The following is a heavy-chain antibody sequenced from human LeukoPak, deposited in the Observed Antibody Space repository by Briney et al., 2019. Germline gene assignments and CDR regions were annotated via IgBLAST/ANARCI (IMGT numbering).Heavy chain of an antibody. CDR2: INYDGSST. V-gene: IGHV3-74*01. J-gene: IGHJ4*02. Sequence: GGSLRLSCAASAFIFSDYWMHWVRQAPGKGLMWVSRINYDGSSTTYADSVKGRFTISRDNAKNTLYLQMNSLRAEDTAVYYCATDLTGSFDYWGQGTLVTVFS. CDR1: AFIFSDYW. D-gene: IGHD3-9*01. CDR3: ATDLTGSFDY.